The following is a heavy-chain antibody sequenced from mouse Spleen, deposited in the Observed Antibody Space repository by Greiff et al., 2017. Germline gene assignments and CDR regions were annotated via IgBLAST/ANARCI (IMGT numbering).Heavy chain of an antibody. D-gene: IGHD1-1*01. CDR3: ASRYGSSSYYFDY. CDR2: IDPNSGGT. V-gene: IGHV1-72*01. CDR1: GYTFTSYW. J-gene: IGHJ2*01. Sequence: VQLQQPGAELVKPGASVKLSCKASGYTFTSYWMHWVKQRPGRGLEWIGRIDPNSGGTKYNEKFKSKATLTVDKPSSTAYMQLSSLTSEDSAVYYCASRYGSSSYYFDYWGQGTTLTVSS.